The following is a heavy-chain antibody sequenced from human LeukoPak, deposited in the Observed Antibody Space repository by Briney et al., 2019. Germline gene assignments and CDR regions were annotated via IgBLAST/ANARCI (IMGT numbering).Heavy chain of an antibody. V-gene: IGHV3-30*02. J-gene: IGHJ4*02. CDR2: IRYDGSNK. Sequence: GGSLRLSCAASGFTFSRYGMHWVRQAPGKGLEWVAFIRYDGSNKYYADSVKGRFTISRDNSKNTLYLQMNSLRAEDTAVYYCAKDGREYSGCDLYYFDYWGQGTLVTVSS. CDR3: AKDGREYSGCDLYYFDY. CDR1: GFTFSRYG. D-gene: IGHD5-12*01.